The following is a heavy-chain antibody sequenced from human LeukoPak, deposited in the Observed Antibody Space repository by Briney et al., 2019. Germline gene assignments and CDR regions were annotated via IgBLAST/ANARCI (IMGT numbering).Heavy chain of an antibody. D-gene: IGHD4-17*01. CDR3: ARVGPVTTVFWYFDL. CDR2: INPNSGGT. Sequence: ASVKVSCKASGYTLTGYYMHWVRQAPGQGLEWMGWINPNSGGTNYAQKFQGRVTMTRDTSISTAYMELSRLRSDDTAVYYCARVGPVTTVFWYFDLWGRGTLVTVSS. V-gene: IGHV1-2*02. J-gene: IGHJ2*01. CDR1: GYTLTGYY.